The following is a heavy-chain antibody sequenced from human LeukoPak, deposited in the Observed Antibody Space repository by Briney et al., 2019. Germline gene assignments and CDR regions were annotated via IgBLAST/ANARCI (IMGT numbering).Heavy chain of an antibody. Sequence: SETLSLTCTVSGGSISSYYWSWIRQPPGKGLEWFAYIYYSGSANYNPSLKSRGFISARTSTNQSSFRLISVTGADATVYYCSSSKAPSAVAGDAFDIWGQGTMVTVSS. CDR3: SSSKAPSAVAGDAFDI. V-gene: IGHV4-59*01. J-gene: IGHJ3*02. CDR1: GGSISSYY. D-gene: IGHD6-19*01. CDR2: IYYSGSA.